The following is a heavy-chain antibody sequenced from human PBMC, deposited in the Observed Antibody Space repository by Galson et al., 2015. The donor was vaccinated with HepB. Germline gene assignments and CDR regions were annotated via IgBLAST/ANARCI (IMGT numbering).Heavy chain of an antibody. V-gene: IGHV3-9*01. D-gene: IGHD2-21*02. CDR1: GFTFGDYA. Sequence: SLRLSCAASGFTFGDYAMHWVRQSPGKGLEWVSGISWNSGNIGYADSVKGRFTISRDNAKNSLYLQMNSLSAEDTALYYCAVNCGGDCSSDYWGQGTLVTVSS. CDR2: ISWNSGNI. J-gene: IGHJ4*02. CDR3: AVNCGGDCSSDY.